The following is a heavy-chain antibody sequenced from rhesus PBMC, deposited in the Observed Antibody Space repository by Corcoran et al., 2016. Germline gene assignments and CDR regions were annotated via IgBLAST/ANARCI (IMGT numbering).Heavy chain of an antibody. CDR3: ARRRSSGWPVGYYFDY. CDR2: IYWDDDT. CDR1: GFSLTTSGMG. V-gene: IGHV2-174*01. Sequence: QVTLKESGPALVKPTQTLTLTCTFSGFSLTTSGMGVGWLRPPPGTALEWLALIYWDDDTRYNSSLRSRLTISRDTSKSQVVLTMTDMDPVDTATYYCARRRSSGWPVGYYFDYWGQGLLVTVSS. D-gene: IGHD6-31*01. J-gene: IGHJ4*01.